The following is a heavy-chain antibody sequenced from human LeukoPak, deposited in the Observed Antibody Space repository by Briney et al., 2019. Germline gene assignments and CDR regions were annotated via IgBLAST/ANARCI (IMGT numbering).Heavy chain of an antibody. CDR1: GFTFSSYW. CDR3: ARRGDTIFGVVTIKNYGMDV. CDR2: IKQDGSEK. V-gene: IGHV3-7*05. D-gene: IGHD3-3*01. J-gene: IGHJ6*02. Sequence: GGSLRLSCAASGFTFSSYWMSWVRQAPGKGLEWVANIKQDGSEKYYVDSVKGRFTISRDNAKNSLYLQMNSLRAEDTAVYYCARRGDTIFGVVTIKNYGMDVWGQGTTVTVSS.